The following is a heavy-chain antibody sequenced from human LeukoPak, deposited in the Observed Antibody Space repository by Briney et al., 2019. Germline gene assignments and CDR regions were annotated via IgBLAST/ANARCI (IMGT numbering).Heavy chain of an antibody. V-gene: IGHV4-4*02. CDR1: GGSITTKNW. D-gene: IGHD3-10*01. J-gene: IGHJ4*02. CDR2: IYYSGST. CDR3: ATGVSDQGFDY. Sequence: SETLSLTCAVSGGSITTKNWWIWVRQPPGRGLEWIGYIYYSGSTYYNPSLKSRVTMSVDTSENQFSLKLSSVTAADTAVYYCATGVSDQGFDYWGQGTLVTVSS.